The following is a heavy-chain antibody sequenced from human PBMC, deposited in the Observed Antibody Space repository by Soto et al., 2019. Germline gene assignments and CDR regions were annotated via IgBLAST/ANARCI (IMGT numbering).Heavy chain of an antibody. J-gene: IGHJ4*02. CDR2: IYYSGST. D-gene: IGHD3-3*01. V-gene: IGHV4-39*01. CDR1: GGSISSSSYY. Sequence: QLQLQESGPGLVKPSETLSLTCTVSGGSISSSSYYWGWIRQPPGKGLEWIGSIYYSGSTYYNPSLESRVPISVDTSKNQFALKLSSVTAADTAVYYCARQGSGYSKYYFDYWGQGTLVTVSS. CDR3: ARQGSGYSKYYFDY.